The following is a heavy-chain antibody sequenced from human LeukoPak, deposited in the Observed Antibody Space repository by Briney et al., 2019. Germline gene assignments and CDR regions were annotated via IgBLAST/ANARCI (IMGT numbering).Heavy chain of an antibody. CDR3: AGAYYDFWSGYYGPADY. J-gene: IGHJ4*02. V-gene: IGHV4-34*01. Sequence: SETLSLTCAVYGGSFGGYYWSWIRQPPGKGLEWIGEINHSGSTNYNPSLKSRVTISVDTSKNQFSLKLSSVTAADTAVYYCAGAYYDFWSGYYGPADYWGQGTLVTVSS. CDR1: GGSFGGYY. CDR2: INHSGST. D-gene: IGHD3-3*01.